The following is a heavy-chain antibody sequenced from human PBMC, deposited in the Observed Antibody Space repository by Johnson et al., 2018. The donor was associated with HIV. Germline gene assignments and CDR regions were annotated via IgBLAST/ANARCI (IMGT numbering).Heavy chain of an antibody. D-gene: IGHD2-21*01. J-gene: IGHJ3*02. V-gene: IGHV3-30*04. CDR2: ISYDGSNK. CDR3: ARGYGVVIALLDAFDI. Sequence: VQLVESGGGVVQPGRSLRLSCAASGFTFSSYAMHWVRQAPGKGLEWVAVISYDGSNKYYADSVKGRFTISRDNSKNTLYLQLHSLRAEDKAVYSCARGYGVVIALLDAFDIWGQGTMVTVSS. CDR1: GFTFSSYA.